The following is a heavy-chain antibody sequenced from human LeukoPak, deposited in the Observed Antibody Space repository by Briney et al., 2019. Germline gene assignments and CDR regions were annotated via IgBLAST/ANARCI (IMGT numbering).Heavy chain of an antibody. Sequence: ASVKVSCKASGYTFTGYYMHWVRQAPGQGLEWMGWMNPNSGNTGYAQKFQGRVTMTRNTSISTAYMELSSLRSEDTAVYYCARGVGDSSGYYYAYYYYYYMDVWGKGTTVTISS. D-gene: IGHD3-22*01. CDR1: GYTFTGYY. CDR3: ARGVGDSSGYYYAYYYYYYMDV. V-gene: IGHV1-8*02. CDR2: MNPNSGNT. J-gene: IGHJ6*03.